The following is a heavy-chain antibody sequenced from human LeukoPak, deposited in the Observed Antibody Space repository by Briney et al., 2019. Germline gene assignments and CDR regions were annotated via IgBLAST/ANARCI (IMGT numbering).Heavy chain of an antibody. V-gene: IGHV3-21*04. CDR3: AKGPDSSGFLPYYFDF. CDR1: GFTFSSYG. Sequence: PGGSLRLSCAVSGFTFSSYGMSWVRQAPGKGLEWVSSISSSSSYIYYADSVKGRFTISRHNAKNSLYLQMNSLRAEDTALYFCAKGPDSSGFLPYYFDFWGQGTLVTVSS. CDR2: ISSSSSYI. J-gene: IGHJ4*02. D-gene: IGHD3-22*01.